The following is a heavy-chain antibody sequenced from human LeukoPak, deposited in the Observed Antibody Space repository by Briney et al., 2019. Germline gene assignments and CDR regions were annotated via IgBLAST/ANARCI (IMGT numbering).Heavy chain of an antibody. CDR1: GYSISSGYY. D-gene: IGHD6-6*01. CDR2: IDHSGST. J-gene: IGHJ4*02. CDR3: AIPYSSSSSQDY. V-gene: IGHV4-38-2*02. Sequence: SETLSLTCTVSGYSISSGYYWGWIRQPPGKGLEWTGSIDHSGSTYYNPSHKSRITISVDTSKNQFSLKLSSVTAADTAMYYCAIPYSSSSSQDYWGQGTLVTVSS.